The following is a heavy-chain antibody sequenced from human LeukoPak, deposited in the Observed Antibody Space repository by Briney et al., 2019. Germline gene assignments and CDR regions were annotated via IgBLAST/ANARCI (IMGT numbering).Heavy chain of an antibody. CDR3: ARSTRTEFFHL. Sequence: PSQTLSLTCTVSGGSISSGVSYWSWIRQHPGKGLEWIAYIYYSGSSSYNPSLKSRVTISVDTSKNQFSLKLSSVTAADTALYYCARSTRTEFFHLWGRGTLVTVSS. D-gene: IGHD1-1*01. V-gene: IGHV4-31*03. CDR1: GGSISSGVSY. J-gene: IGHJ2*01. CDR2: IYYSGSS.